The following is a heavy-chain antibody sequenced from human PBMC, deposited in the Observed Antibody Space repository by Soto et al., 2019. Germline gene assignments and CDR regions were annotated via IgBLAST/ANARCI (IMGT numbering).Heavy chain of an antibody. V-gene: IGHV1-8*01. CDR2: VNPNSGNT. Sequence: QVQLVQSGAEVKKPGASVKVSCKSSGYTFTSYDINWVRQATGQGLEWMGWVNPNSGNTGNAQKFQGRDTKTRNTSISTAYLELSSLRSEGTAVYYCAFGSSGYSDYWGQGTLLTVSS. CDR3: AFGSSGYSDY. CDR1: GYTFTSYD. D-gene: IGHD3-22*01. J-gene: IGHJ4*02.